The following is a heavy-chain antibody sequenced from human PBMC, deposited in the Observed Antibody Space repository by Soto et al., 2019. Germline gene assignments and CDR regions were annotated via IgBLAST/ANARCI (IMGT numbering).Heavy chain of an antibody. J-gene: IGHJ4*02. Sequence: QVQLVESGGGVVQPGKSLRLSCAASGFTFSYYGLHWVRHAPGKGLEWVAGISYDGSNRYYGDSVKGRFSISRDNPNNTRYLQMNSLRDEDTAVYYCAKGGRIPTSSVDYWGQGTLVTVSS. CDR1: GFTFSYYG. V-gene: IGHV3-30*18. CDR3: AKGGRIPTSSVDY. CDR2: ISYDGSNR. D-gene: IGHD2-2*01.